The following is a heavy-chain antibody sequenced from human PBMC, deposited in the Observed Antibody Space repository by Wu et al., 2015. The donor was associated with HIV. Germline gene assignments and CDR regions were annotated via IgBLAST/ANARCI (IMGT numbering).Heavy chain of an antibody. CDR1: GYTFTSYY. D-gene: IGHD6-6*01. CDR3: ARRGSIAARLYYYYYYMDV. Sequence: QVQLVQSGAEVKKPGASVKVSCKASGYTFTSYYMHWVRQAPGQGLEWMGIINPSGGSTSYAQKFQGRVTMTRDTSTSTVYMELSSLRSEDTAVYYCARRGSIAARLYYYYYYMDVWGKGTTVTVSS. V-gene: IGHV1-46*03. J-gene: IGHJ6*03. CDR2: INPSGGST.